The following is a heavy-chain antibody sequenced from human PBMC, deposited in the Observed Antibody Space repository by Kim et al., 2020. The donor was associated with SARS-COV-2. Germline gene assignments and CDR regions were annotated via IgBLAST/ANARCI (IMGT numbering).Heavy chain of an antibody. CDR3: AKDKGYYYDSSGYPYY. V-gene: IGHV3-23*01. Sequence: VKGRFTISRDNSKNTLYLQMNSLRAEDAAVYYCAKDKGYYYDSSGYPYYWGQGTLVTVSS. D-gene: IGHD3-22*01. J-gene: IGHJ4*02.